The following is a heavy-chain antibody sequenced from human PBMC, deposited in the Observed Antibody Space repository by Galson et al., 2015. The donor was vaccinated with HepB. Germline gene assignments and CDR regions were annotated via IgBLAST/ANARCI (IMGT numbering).Heavy chain of an antibody. CDR2: IYPGDSDT. Sequence: QSGAEVKKPGESLKISRQGSGYTFKSYWIGWVRQMPGKGLEWMGSIYPGDSDTRYSPSFQGQVTFTVDKAISTAYLQWTSLKAADTSMYYCARAPRRVVSPALRQQSSVTKLGAYDTWGQGTMVTVS. CDR3: ARAPRRVVSPALRQQSSVTKLGAYDT. V-gene: IGHV5-51*01. CDR1: GYTFKSYW. J-gene: IGHJ3*01. D-gene: IGHD2-2*01.